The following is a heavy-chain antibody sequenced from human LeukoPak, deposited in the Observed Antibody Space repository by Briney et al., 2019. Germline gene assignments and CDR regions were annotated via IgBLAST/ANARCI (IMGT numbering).Heavy chain of an antibody. V-gene: IGHV3-30*02. D-gene: IGHD6-19*01. Sequence: GGSLRLSCAASGFTFSSYGMHWVRQAPGKGLEWVAFIRYDGSNKYYADSVKGRFTIPRDNSKNTLYLQMNSLRAEDTAVYYCAKLGMAVAGRDAFDIWGQGTMVTVSS. CDR1: GFTFSSYG. CDR2: IRYDGSNK. J-gene: IGHJ3*02. CDR3: AKLGMAVAGRDAFDI.